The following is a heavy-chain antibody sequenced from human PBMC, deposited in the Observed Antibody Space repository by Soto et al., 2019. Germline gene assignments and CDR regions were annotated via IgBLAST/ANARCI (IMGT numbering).Heavy chain of an antibody. CDR3: AKEGHYYYDSSGYYFDY. Sequence: GWSLRLSCAASGFTFSSYAMSWVRQAPGKGLEWVSAISGSGGSTYYADSVKGRFTISRDNSKNTLYLQMNSLRAEDTAVYYCAKEGHYYYDSSGYYFDYWGQGTLVTVSS. V-gene: IGHV3-23*01. CDR1: GFTFSSYA. D-gene: IGHD3-22*01. J-gene: IGHJ4*02. CDR2: ISGSGGST.